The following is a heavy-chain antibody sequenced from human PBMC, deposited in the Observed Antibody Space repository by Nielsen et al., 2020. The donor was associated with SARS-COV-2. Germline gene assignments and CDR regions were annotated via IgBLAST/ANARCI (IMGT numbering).Heavy chain of an antibody. Sequence: ASVKVSCKASGYTFTSYGISWVRQAPGQGLEWMGWISAYNGNTNYAQKLQGRVTMTTDTSTSTAYMELRSLRSDDTAVYYCARDQRTDYYYGSGSYPRSYYYYGMDVWGQGTTVTVSS. J-gene: IGHJ6*02. V-gene: IGHV1-18*01. D-gene: IGHD3-10*01. CDR2: ISAYNGNT. CDR1: GYTFTSYG. CDR3: ARDQRTDYYYGSGSYPRSYYYYGMDV.